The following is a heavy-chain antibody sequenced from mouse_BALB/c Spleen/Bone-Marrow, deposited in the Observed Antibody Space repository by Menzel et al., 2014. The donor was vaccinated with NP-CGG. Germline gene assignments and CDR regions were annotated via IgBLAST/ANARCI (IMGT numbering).Heavy chain of an antibody. CDR1: GFNIKDTY. CDR3: ATMITDWYFDV. J-gene: IGHJ1*01. CDR2: IDPANGNT. Sequence: EVMLVESGAELVKPGASVKLSCTASGFNIKDTYMHWVKQRPEQGLEWIGRIDPANGNTKYDPKFQGKATITVDTPSNTAYLQLSSLTSEDTAVYYCATMITDWYFDVWGAGTTVTVSS. V-gene: IGHV14-3*02. D-gene: IGHD2-4*01.